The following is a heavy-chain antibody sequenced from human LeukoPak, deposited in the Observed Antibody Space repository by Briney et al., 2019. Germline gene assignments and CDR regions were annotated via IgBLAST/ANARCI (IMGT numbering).Heavy chain of an antibody. CDR2: IYHSGST. V-gene: IGHV4-38-2*02. D-gene: IGHD2-15*01. CDR1: GYSISSGYY. CDR3: GSSVVAAPFDY. J-gene: IGHJ4*02. Sequence: SETLSLTCTVSGYSISSGYYWGWIRQPPGKGLEWIGSIYHSGSTYYNPSLKSRVTISVDTSKNQFSLKLSSVTAADTPVYYCGSSVVAAPFDYWGQGTLLTVSS.